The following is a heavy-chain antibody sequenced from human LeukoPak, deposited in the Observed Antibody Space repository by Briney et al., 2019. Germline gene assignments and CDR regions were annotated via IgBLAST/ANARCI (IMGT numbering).Heavy chain of an antibody. Sequence: ASVKVSCKASGYTFTCYYMHWVRQAPGQGLEWMGWINPNSGGTNYAQKFQGRVTMTRDTSISTAYMELSRLRSDDTAVYYCARAATPRDIFDYWGQGTLVTVSS. V-gene: IGHV1-2*02. D-gene: IGHD2-2*02. CDR2: INPNSGGT. J-gene: IGHJ4*02. CDR3: ARAATPRDIFDY. CDR1: GYTFTCYY.